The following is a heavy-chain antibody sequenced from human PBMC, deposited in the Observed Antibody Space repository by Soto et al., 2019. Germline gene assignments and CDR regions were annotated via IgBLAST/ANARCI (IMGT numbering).Heavy chain of an antibody. CDR2: ISYDGSNK. V-gene: IGHV3-30-3*01. Sequence: LRLSCAASGFTFSSYAMHWVRQAPGKGLEWVAVISYDGSNKYYADSVKGRFTISRDNSKNTLYLQMNSLRAEDTAVYYCARGLYGLLDYWGQGTLVTVSS. CDR3: ARGLYGLLDY. D-gene: IGHD2-2*02. CDR1: GFTFSSYA. J-gene: IGHJ4*02.